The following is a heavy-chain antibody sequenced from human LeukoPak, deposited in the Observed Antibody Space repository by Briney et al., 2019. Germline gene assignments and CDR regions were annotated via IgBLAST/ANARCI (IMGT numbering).Heavy chain of an antibody. D-gene: IGHD3-10*01. Sequence: ASVKVSCKASGYTFTRHYMHWVRQAPGQGLEWMGIINPSGGSTNYAQKFQGRVTMTRDTSTNSVYMELSSLRSEDTAVYYCARGPSITMVRGGQWYYYMDVWGKGTTVTISS. CDR2: INPSGGST. J-gene: IGHJ6*03. CDR1: GYTFTRHY. CDR3: ARGPSITMVRGGQWYYYMDV. V-gene: IGHV1-46*01.